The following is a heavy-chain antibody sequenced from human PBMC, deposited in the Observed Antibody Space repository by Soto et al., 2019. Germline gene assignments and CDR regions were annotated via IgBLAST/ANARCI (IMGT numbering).Heavy chain of an antibody. CDR1: GGTFSSYA. V-gene: IGHV1-69*12. CDR3: ARVPYCISTSCYRWFDP. Sequence: QVQLVQSGAEVKKPGSSVKVSCKASGGTFSSYAISWVRQAPGQGLEWMGGIIPIFGTANYAQKFQGRVTIPADESTSTAYMELSSLRSEDTAVYYCARVPYCISTSCYRWFDPWGQGTLVTVSS. D-gene: IGHD2-2*02. J-gene: IGHJ5*02. CDR2: IIPIFGTA.